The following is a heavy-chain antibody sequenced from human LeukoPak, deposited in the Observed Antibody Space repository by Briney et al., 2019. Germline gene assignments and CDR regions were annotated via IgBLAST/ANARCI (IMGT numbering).Heavy chain of an antibody. CDR3: ARVADIVVVPAARVYMDV. CDR1: GYTFTSYG. V-gene: IGHV1-18*01. Sequence: ASVKVSCKASGYTFTSYGISWVQQAPGQGLEWMGWISAYNGNTNYAQKLQGRVTMTTDTSTSTAYMELRSLRSDDTAVYYCARVADIVVVPAARVYMDVWGKGTTVTVSS. J-gene: IGHJ6*03. CDR2: ISAYNGNT. D-gene: IGHD2-2*01.